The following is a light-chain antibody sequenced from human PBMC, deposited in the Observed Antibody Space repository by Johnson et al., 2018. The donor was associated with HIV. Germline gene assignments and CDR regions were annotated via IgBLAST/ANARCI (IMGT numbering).Light chain of an antibody. CDR3: GTWDSSLGV. J-gene: IGLJ1*01. CDR2: ENN. V-gene: IGLV1-51*02. Sequence: HSVLTQPPSVSAAPGQKVTVSCSGSSSNIGTNDVSWYQQFPGAAPKLLIYENNKRPSGIPDRFSGSKSGTSATLGITGLQTGDEADYYCGTWDSSLGVFGTGTKVTVL. CDR1: SSNIGTND.